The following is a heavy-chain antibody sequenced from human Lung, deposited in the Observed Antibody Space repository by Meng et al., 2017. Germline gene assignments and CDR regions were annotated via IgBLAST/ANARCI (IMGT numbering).Heavy chain of an antibody. CDR3: ARDEDISAAGKLFGDY. V-gene: IGHV1-2*06. CDR1: GYTFPDYW. CDR2: INPKSGDT. D-gene: IGHD6-13*01. J-gene: IGHJ4*02. Sequence: QVQLVQSGVEVKNPGASGKVSCKASGYTFPDYWLHWVRRAPGQGLEWMGRINPKSGDTHYAQRFQGRVTMTGDTSISTAYMELSGLRSDDTAMYYCARDEDISAAGKLFGDYWGQGTLVTVSS.